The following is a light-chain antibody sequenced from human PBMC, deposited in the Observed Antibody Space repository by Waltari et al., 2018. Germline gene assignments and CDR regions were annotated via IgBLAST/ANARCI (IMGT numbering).Light chain of an antibody. CDR1: PLPKQY. J-gene: IGLJ3*02. CDR2: KAT. CDR3: QSAEISSSDRV. V-gene: IGLV3-25*03. Sequence: SHDLTQPPTVSVSPGQTARLTCSADPLPKQYSSWFQKKPGQAPVLVIYKATARPSGIPERFAGSSSATTVTFTISGVQADDEADYYCQSAEISSSDRVFGGGTKLSVL.